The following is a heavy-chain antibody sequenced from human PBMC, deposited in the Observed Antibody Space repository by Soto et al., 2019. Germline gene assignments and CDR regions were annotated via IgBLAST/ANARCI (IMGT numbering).Heavy chain of an antibody. CDR2: IYGDDDK. V-gene: IGHV2-5*02. CDR1: GFSVSISGVG. CDR3: AHRPTTTPTFDY. Sequence: GSGPTLVNPTQTLTLTCTFSGFSVSISGVGVGWIRQPPGKALEWLALIYGDDDKRYSPSLKSRLTITKDTSKEQVVLTMTNMDPVDTATYDCAHRPTTTPTFDYWGQGTLVTVSS. J-gene: IGHJ4*02. D-gene: IGHD4-17*01.